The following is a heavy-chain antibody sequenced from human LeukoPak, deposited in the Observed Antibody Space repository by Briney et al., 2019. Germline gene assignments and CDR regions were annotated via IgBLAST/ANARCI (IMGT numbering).Heavy chain of an antibody. V-gene: IGHV4-61*02. D-gene: IGHD2-21*02. Sequence: SQTLSLTCTVSGASISSGTYFWSWIRQPAGKGLEWIGRIYPTGTTNYNPSLKSRVTISVDTSKNHFSLKLTSVTAADTAVYYCARGGFCGNDCFFYYWGQGTLVTVSS. CDR1: GASISSGTYF. CDR2: IYPTGTT. CDR3: ARGGFCGNDCFFYY. J-gene: IGHJ4*02.